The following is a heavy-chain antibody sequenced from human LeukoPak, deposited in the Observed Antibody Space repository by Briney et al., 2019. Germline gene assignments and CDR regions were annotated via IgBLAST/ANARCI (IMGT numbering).Heavy chain of an antibody. J-gene: IGHJ6*02. D-gene: IGHD3-9*01. CDR1: GFTFSNYG. CDR3: ARRHYDILTGYPLYGMDV. V-gene: IGHV3-30*02. Sequence: GGSLRLSCAASGFTFSNYGMHWVRQAPGKGLEWVAVIWYDGSNKYYADSVKGRFTISRGNSKNTLYLQMNSLRAEDTAVYYCARRHYDILTGYPLYGMDVWGQGTTVTVSS. CDR2: IWYDGSNK.